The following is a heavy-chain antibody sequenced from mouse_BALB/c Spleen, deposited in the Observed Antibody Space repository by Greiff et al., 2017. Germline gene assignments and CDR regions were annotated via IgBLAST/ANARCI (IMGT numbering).Heavy chain of an antibody. CDR1: GFSLTSYG. Sequence: VMLVESGPGLVAPSQSLSITCTVSGFSLTSYGVHWVRQPPGKGLEWLGVIWAGGSTNYNSALMSRLSISKDNSKSQVFLKMNSLQTDDTAMYCCARERYYGSSRYFDVWGAGTTVTVSS. V-gene: IGHV2-9*02. J-gene: IGHJ1*01. D-gene: IGHD1-1*01. CDR3: ARERYYGSSRYFDV. CDR2: IWAGGST.